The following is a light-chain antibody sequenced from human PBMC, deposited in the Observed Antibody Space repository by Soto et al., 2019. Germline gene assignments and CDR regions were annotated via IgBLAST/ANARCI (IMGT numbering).Light chain of an antibody. V-gene: IGKV1-39*01. CDR2: SVS. CDR1: QSICKH. Sequence: DIQMTQSPSSLSASVGDRVTITCRASQSICKHLNWYQQKPGKAPKFLIYSVSSLQSGVPSRFSGSGSGTDFTLTINSLQPEDFATYYCQQGYTSSITFGQGTRLEIK. CDR3: QQGYTSSIT. J-gene: IGKJ5*01.